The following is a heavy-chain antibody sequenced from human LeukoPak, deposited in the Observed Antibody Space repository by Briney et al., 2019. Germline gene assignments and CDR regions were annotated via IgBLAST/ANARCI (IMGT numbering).Heavy chain of an antibody. Sequence: PGGFLRLSCAASGFTVSSNYMSWVRQAPGKGLEWVSVIYSGGSTYYADSVKGRFTISRDNSKNTLYLQMNSLRAEDTAVYYCARVERWLQFSLIDYWGQGTLVTVSS. CDR2: IYSGGST. J-gene: IGHJ4*02. CDR3: ARVERWLQFSLIDY. D-gene: IGHD5-24*01. CDR1: GFTVSSNY. V-gene: IGHV3-53*01.